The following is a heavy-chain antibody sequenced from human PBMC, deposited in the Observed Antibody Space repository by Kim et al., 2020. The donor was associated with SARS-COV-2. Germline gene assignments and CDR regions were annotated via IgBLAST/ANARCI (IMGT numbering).Heavy chain of an antibody. CDR1: GFIFNTHV. D-gene: IGHD3-3*01. J-gene: IGHJ1*01. V-gene: IGHV3-23*01. CDR3: AKGITWATPMES. Sequence: GGSLRLSCAASGFIFNTHVMSWVRQAPGKGLELVSTVSGSDATHYADSGKGRFTISRDISKNTLILHMNSLRGEDTAAYYCAKGITWATPMESWGQGTQV. CDR2: VSGSDAT.